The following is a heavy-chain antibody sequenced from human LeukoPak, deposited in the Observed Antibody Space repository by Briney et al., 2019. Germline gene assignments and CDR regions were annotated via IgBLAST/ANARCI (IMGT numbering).Heavy chain of an antibody. CDR1: GGSINSYY. J-gene: IGHJ4*02. V-gene: IGHV4-59*04. D-gene: IGHD5-24*01. CDR2: IYYSGST. Sequence: SETLSLTCTVSGGSINSYYWSWIRQPPGKGLEWIGYIYYSGSTYYNPSLKSRVAISVDTSKNQFSLKLSSVTAADTAVYYCAGIRDGYTYPLDYWGQGTLVTVSS. CDR3: AGIRDGYTYPLDY.